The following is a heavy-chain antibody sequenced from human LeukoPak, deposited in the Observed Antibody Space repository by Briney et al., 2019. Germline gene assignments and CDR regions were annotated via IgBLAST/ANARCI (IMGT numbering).Heavy chain of an antibody. CDR1: GGSISSSSYY. Sequence: SETLSLTCTVSGGSISSSSYYWGWIRQPPGKGLEWIGSIYYSGSTNYNPSLKSRVTISVDTSKNQFSLKLSSVTAADTAVYYCARNTGLFDYWGQGTLVTVSS. CDR2: IYYSGST. CDR3: ARNTGLFDY. J-gene: IGHJ4*02. D-gene: IGHD1-1*01. V-gene: IGHV4-39*07.